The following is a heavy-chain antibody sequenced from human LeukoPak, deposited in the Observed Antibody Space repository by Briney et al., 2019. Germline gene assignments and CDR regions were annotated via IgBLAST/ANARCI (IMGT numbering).Heavy chain of an antibody. Sequence: PSETLSLTCTVSGGSISSYYWSWIRQPPGKGLEWIGYIYYSGSTNYNPSIKSRVTISVDTSKNQFSLKLSSVTAADTAVYYCAGKKGTMVSFDYWGQGTLVTVPS. D-gene: IGHD4/OR15-4a*01. J-gene: IGHJ4*02. CDR2: IYYSGST. V-gene: IGHV4-59*01. CDR3: AGKKGTMVSFDY. CDR1: GGSISSYY.